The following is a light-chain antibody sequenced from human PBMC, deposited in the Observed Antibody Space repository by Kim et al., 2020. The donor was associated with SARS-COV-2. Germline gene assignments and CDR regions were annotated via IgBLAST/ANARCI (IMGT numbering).Light chain of an antibody. J-gene: IGLJ7*01. CDR1: SSDVGGYNY. CDR3: SSYTSSSTVV. V-gene: IGLV2-14*03. CDR2: DVS. Sequence: QSALTQPASVTGSPGQSITISCTGTSSDVGGYNYVSWYQQHPGKAPKLMIYDVSSRPSGVSNRFSASKSGNTASLTISGLQAEDEADYYCSSYTSSSTVVFGGGTQLTVL.